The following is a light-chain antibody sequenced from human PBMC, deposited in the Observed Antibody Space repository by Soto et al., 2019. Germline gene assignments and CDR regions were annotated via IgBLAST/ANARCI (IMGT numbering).Light chain of an antibody. CDR3: AAWDDSLSGYV. V-gene: IGLV1-47*02. J-gene: IGLJ1*01. CDR1: SSNLGTNY. Sequence: VLTQPPSASGTPGQRVSISCCGSSSNLGTNYVYWSQQLPGTAPKLLIYTNSQRPSGVPDRFSGSKSGTSASLAISGLRSEDEADYYCAAWDDSLSGYVFGTGPKLTVL. CDR2: TNS.